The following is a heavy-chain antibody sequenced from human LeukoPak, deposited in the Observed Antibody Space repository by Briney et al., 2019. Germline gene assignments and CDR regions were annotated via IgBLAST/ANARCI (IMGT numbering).Heavy chain of an antibody. Sequence: GGSLRLSCAASGFTFSSYSMNWVRQAPGKGLEWVSYIGSSGNTMYYADSVKGRFTISRDNAKNSLYLHMNSLRAEDTAVYYCVRGGDFDYWGQGTLVTVSS. CDR3: VRGGDFDY. CDR1: GFTFSSYS. D-gene: IGHD7-27*01. J-gene: IGHJ4*02. CDR2: IGSSGNTM. V-gene: IGHV3-48*04.